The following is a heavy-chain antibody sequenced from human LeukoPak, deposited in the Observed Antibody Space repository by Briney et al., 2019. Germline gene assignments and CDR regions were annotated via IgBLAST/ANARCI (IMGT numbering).Heavy chain of an antibody. CDR1: GFTFSRYG. CDR3: ASPPMIVPY. V-gene: IGHV3-30*03. D-gene: IGHD3-22*01. J-gene: IGHJ4*02. CDR2: ISYDGSNK. Sequence: GGSLRLSCAASGFTFSRYGMHWVRQAPGKGLEWVAVISYDGSNKYYADSVKGRFTISRDNSKNTLYLQMNSLRAEDTAVYYCASPPMIVPYWGQGTLVTVSS.